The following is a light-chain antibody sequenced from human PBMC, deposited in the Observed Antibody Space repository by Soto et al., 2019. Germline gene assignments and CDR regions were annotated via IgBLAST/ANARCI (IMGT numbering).Light chain of an antibody. Sequence: EIVMTQSPATLSVSPGERPTLSCRASQSVSSNMAWYQQKPGQAPRLLIYGASTRATGISARFSASGSGTEFTLTISSLQSEDVALYYCQQYHNWPLTFGGGTRVEIK. CDR3: QQYHNWPLT. CDR2: GAS. CDR1: QSVSSN. J-gene: IGKJ4*01. V-gene: IGKV3-15*01.